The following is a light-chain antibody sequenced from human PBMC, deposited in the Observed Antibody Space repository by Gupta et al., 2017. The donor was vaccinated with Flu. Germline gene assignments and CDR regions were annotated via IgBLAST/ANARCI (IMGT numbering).Light chain of an antibody. Sequence: GTLSLSPGERATLSCRASQSVTSNYLAWYQQKPGLSPRLLIYGASSRATGIPDRFSGSGSGTDFTLTISRLEPEDFAVYYCQQYGLSPKTFGQGTKVEV. CDR3: QQYGLSPKT. V-gene: IGKV3-20*01. CDR1: QSVTSNY. J-gene: IGKJ1*01. CDR2: GAS.